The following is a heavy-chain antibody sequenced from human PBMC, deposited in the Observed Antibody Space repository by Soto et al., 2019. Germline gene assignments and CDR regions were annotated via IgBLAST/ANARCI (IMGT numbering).Heavy chain of an antibody. D-gene: IGHD6-13*01. J-gene: IGHJ6*02. V-gene: IGHV2-5*01. CDR1: GLSLTSGVVG. CDR3: AHRLPGPSGYDV. CDR2: IYWNDEQ. Sequence: QITLKESGPTLVKPTQTLTLTCTFSGLSLTSGVVGVGWIRQPPGEALEWLALIYWNDEQYNNPSQRNRLTSTRDTSKKPVGLTMTNMDPVDKATYYCAHRLPGPSGYDVWGQGTKVTVSS.